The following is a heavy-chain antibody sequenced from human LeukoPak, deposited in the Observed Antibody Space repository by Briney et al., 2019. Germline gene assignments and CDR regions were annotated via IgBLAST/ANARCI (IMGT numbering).Heavy chain of an antibody. J-gene: IGHJ4*02. CDR3: AISSFGRDEHY. V-gene: IGHV1-2*06. D-gene: IGHD3-16*01. CDR1: GYTFSGYF. Sequence: ASVKVSCKASGYTFSGYFIHWVRQAPGQGLEWVGRTNRNSGGTNYAQKFQGRATMTRDTSTSTAYMELSSLRSDDTAVYYCAISSFGRDEHYWGQGTLVTVSS. CDR2: TNRNSGGT.